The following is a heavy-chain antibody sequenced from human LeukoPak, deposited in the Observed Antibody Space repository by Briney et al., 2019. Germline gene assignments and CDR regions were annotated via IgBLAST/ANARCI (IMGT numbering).Heavy chain of an antibody. CDR2: VHYSGST. Sequence: SEILSLSCTVSGASISNSAYYWLWIRQPPGEGLECIGTVHYSGSTFYNPSLKSRVNISVDTSKNQFSLQLSPVTAADTAVYYCARLFFVIDTWGQGTLVTVSS. J-gene: IGHJ5*02. V-gene: IGHV4-39*01. CDR3: ARLFFVIDT. D-gene: IGHD3-3*01. CDR1: GASISNSAYY.